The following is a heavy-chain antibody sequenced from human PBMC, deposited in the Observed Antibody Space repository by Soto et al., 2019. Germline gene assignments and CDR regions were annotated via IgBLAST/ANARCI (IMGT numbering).Heavy chain of an antibody. CDR1: GYTFTSYG. D-gene: IGHD3-10*01. Sequence: GSVKVSCKASGYTFTSYGISWVRQAPGQGLEWMGWISAYNGNTNYAQKLQGRVTMTTDTSTSTAYMELRSLRSDDTAVYYCARDGKLLWFGEADYYYYGMDVWGQGTTVTVSS. V-gene: IGHV1-18*04. J-gene: IGHJ6*02. CDR2: ISAYNGNT. CDR3: ARDGKLLWFGEADYYYYGMDV.